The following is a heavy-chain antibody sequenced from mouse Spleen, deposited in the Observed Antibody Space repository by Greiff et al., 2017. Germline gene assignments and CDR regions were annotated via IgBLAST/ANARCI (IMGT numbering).Heavy chain of an antibody. CDR2: IHPNSGST. J-gene: IGHJ1*01. D-gene: IGHD2-14*01. Sequence: VQLQQPGAELVKPGASVKLSCKASGYTFTSYWMHWVKQRPGQGLEWIGMIHPNSGSTNYNEKFKSKATLTVDKSSSTAYMQLSSLTSEDSAVYYCAREVRRVYWYFDVWGAGTTVTVSS. V-gene: IGHV1-64*01. CDR1: GYTFTSYW. CDR3: AREVRRVYWYFDV.